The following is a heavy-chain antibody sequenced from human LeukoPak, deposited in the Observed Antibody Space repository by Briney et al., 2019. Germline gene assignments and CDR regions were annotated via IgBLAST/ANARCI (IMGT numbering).Heavy chain of an antibody. D-gene: IGHD6-6*01. Sequence: ASVKVSCKVSGYTLTEISMHWVRQAPGKGFEWMGGFNPEDDETIYAQKFRGRVTLTEDTSTDTAYMELSRLSFDDTAVYYCARVRIAVRFVTNDAFDIWGQGTMVTVSS. J-gene: IGHJ3*02. CDR3: ARVRIAVRFVTNDAFDI. V-gene: IGHV1-24*01. CDR2: FNPEDDET. CDR1: GYTLTEIS.